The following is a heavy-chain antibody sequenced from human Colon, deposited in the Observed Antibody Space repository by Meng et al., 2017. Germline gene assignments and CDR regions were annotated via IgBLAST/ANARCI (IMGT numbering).Heavy chain of an antibody. Sequence: QVHLQQSVPVLVELSQTPSPPRVLSWDSVSSNTAAWNWIRQSPSRGLEWLGRTYYRSKWYNEYAVSVKSRMTFNADTSKNQVSLQVNAVTPEDTAVYYCASDHGYSYGLPLDYWGQGILVTVSS. CDR1: WDSVSSNTAA. J-gene: IGHJ4*02. CDR2: TYYRSKWYN. D-gene: IGHD5-18*01. V-gene: IGHV6-1*01. CDR3: ASDHGYSYGLPLDY.